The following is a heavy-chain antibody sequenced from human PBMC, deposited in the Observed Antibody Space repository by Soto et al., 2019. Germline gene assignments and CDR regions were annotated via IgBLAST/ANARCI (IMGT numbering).Heavy chain of an antibody. Sequence: QVQLVESGGAIVQPGRSLRLSCAASGITFSRTGMHWVRQAPGKGLEWVAIIWYDGRNKYYADSVKGRFTISRDNSTNTLYLQMDSLRVEDTAIYYCATARGYYFQYWGQGTLVTVSS. CDR3: ATARGYYFQY. J-gene: IGHJ4*02. V-gene: IGHV3-33*01. CDR2: IWYDGRNK. CDR1: GITFSRTG.